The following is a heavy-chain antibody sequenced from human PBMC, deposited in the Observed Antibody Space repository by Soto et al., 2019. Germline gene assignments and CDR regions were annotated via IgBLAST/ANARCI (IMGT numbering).Heavy chain of an antibody. Sequence: ASVKVSCKTSGYTFINYGISWVRQTTGQGPEWMGWISPYNDDTKYAQKLQGRVTMTTDTSTSTAYMELRSLRSDDTAVYYCARDDEIVLVPAAMLYYYGMDVWGQGTTVTVSS. V-gene: IGHV1-18*01. CDR3: ARDDEIVLVPAAMLYYYGMDV. CDR1: GYTFINYG. CDR2: ISPYNDDT. J-gene: IGHJ6*02. D-gene: IGHD2-2*01.